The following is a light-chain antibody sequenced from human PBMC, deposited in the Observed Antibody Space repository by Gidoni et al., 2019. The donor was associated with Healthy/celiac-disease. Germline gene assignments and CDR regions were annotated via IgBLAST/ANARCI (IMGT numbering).Light chain of an antibody. J-gene: IGKJ1*01. CDR2: WAS. CDR1: QSVLYSSNNKNY. V-gene: IGKV4-1*01. CDR3: QQYYSTPRT. Sequence: DIVMTQSPDSLAVSLGERATINCKSSQSVLYSSNNKNYLAWYQQKPGPPHKLLIYWASTRESGVPDRFSGSGSGTDFTLTISSLQAEDVAVYYCQQYYSTPRTFGQGTKVEIK.